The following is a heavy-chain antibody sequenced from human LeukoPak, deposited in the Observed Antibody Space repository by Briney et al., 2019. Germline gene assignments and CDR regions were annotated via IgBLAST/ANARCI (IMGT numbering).Heavy chain of an antibody. V-gene: IGHV3-20*04. CDR2: INWNGGST. Sequence: GGSLRPSCAASGFTFDDYGMSWVRQAPGKGLEWVSGINWNGGSTGYADSVKGRFTISRDNAKNSLYLQMNSLRAEDTALYYCARGGNTMIVGEFDYWGQGTLVTVSS. CDR1: GFTFDDYG. D-gene: IGHD3-22*01. CDR3: ARGGNTMIVGEFDY. J-gene: IGHJ4*02.